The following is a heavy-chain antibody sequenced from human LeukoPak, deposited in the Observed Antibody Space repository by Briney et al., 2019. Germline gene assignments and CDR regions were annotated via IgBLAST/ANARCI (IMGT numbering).Heavy chain of an antibody. CDR1: GYTFTSYG. V-gene: IGHV1-18*01. CDR2: ISAYNGNT. D-gene: IGHD5-24*01. Sequence: ATVKVSCTASGYTFTSYGLSWVRQAPRQGREWMGWISAYNGNTNYAQKLQGRVTMTTDTSTSTAYMELSSLRSDDTAVYYCARDRLQGSGYWGQGTLVTVSS. CDR3: ARDRLQGSGY. J-gene: IGHJ4*02.